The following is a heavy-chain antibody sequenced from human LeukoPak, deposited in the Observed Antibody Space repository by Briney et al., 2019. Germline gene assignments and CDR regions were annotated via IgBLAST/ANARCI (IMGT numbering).Heavy chain of an antibody. D-gene: IGHD3-16*01. J-gene: IGHJ4*02. CDR1: GFTFSSYA. CDR2: ISYDGSNK. Sequence: AGGSLRLSCAASGFTFSSYAMHWVRQAPGKGLGGVAVISYDGSNKYYADSVKGRFTISRDNSKSTLYLQMNSLRAEDTAVYYCARDTRGARDNYFDYWGQGTLVTVSS. V-gene: IGHV3-30-3*01. CDR3: ARDTRGARDNYFDY.